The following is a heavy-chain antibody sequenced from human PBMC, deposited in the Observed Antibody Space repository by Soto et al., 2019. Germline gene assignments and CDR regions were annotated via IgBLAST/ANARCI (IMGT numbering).Heavy chain of an antibody. Sequence: PSETLSLTCAVSGYSISSGYYWGWIRQPPGKGLEWIGSIYRSGSTYYNPSLKSRVTISVDTSKNQFSLKLSSVTAADTAVYYCARDQYDSSGNWFDPWGQGTLVTVSS. CDR3: ARDQYDSSGNWFDP. CDR2: IYRSGST. D-gene: IGHD3-22*01. V-gene: IGHV4-38-2*02. CDR1: GYSISSGYY. J-gene: IGHJ5*02.